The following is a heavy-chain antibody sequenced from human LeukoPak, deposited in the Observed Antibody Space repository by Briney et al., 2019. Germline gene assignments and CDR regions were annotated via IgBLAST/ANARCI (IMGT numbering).Heavy chain of an antibody. V-gene: IGHV3-30*02. D-gene: IGHD3-10*01. J-gene: IGHJ6*03. CDR2: IRYDGSNK. CDR3: AKIPVTGSGSYWGYYYYMDV. CDR1: GFTFSSYG. Sequence: GGSLRLSCAASGFTFSSYGMHWVRQAPGKGLEWVAFIRYDGSNKYYADSVKGRFTISRDNSKNTLYLQMNSLRAEDTAVYYCAKIPVTGSGSYWGYYYYMDVWGKGTTVTISS.